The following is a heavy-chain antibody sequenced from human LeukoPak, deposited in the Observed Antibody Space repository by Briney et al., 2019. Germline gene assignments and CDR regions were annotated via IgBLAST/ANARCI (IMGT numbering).Heavy chain of an antibody. CDR1: GYTSISYG. Sequence: GASVKVSCKASGYTSISYGISWVRQAPGQGLEWMGWISAYNGNTSYAQKLQGRVTMTTDTSTGTAYMELRSLRSDDTAVYYCARGRDYGDFEGFDYWGQGTLVTVSS. CDR3: ARGRDYGDFEGFDY. CDR2: ISAYNGNT. J-gene: IGHJ4*02. D-gene: IGHD4-17*01. V-gene: IGHV1-18*01.